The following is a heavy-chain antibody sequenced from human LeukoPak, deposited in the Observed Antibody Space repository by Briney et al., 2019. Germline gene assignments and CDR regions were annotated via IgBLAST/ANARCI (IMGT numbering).Heavy chain of an antibody. Sequence: PSETLSLTCTVSGGSINNWSWIRQPAGKGLEWIGRIYSSGSTNYNPSLKSRVTMSVDTPKNQFSLKLSSVTAADTAVYYCARERMGQGVVVPAATFSWFDPWGQGTLVTVSS. J-gene: IGHJ5*02. D-gene: IGHD2-2*01. CDR3: ARERMGQGVVVPAATFSWFDP. CDR1: GGSINN. V-gene: IGHV4-4*07. CDR2: IYSSGST.